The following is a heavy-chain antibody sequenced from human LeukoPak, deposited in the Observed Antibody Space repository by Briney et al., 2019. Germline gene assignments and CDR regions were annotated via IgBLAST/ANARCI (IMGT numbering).Heavy chain of an antibody. V-gene: IGHV1-8*01. Sequence: ALVKVSCKASGYTFTSYDINWVRQATGQGLEWMGWMNPNSGNTGYAQKFQGRVTMTRNTSISTAYMELSSLRSEDTAVYYCARGNVLRYFDWFDYWGQGTLVTVSS. J-gene: IGHJ4*02. CDR2: MNPNSGNT. CDR1: GYTFTSYD. D-gene: IGHD3-9*01. CDR3: ARGNVLRYFDWFDY.